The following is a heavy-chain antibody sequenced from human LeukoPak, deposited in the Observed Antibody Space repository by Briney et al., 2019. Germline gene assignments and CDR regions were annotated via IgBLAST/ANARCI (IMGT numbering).Heavy chain of an antibody. D-gene: IGHD4-17*01. CDR2: IGTAGDT. V-gene: IGHV3-13*04. CDR3: ARDQGDYGDFDY. Sequence: GGSLRLSCAASGFTFSRYDMHWVRQATGKGLEWVSAIGTAGDTYYSGSVKGRFTLSRENAKNSLYLQMNSLRAEDTAVYYCARDQGDYGDFDYWGQGTLVTVSS. CDR1: GFTFSRYD. J-gene: IGHJ4*02.